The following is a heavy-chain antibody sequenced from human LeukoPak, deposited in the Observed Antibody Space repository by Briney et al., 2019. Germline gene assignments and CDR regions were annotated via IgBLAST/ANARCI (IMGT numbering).Heavy chain of an antibody. V-gene: IGHV4-4*02. D-gene: IGHD2-15*01. CDR2: IYHSGST. CDR1: GGSISSSNW. CDR3: ARAPRGYCSGGSCHNWFDP. Sequence: SETLSLTCAVSGGSISSSNWWSWVRQPPGKGLEWIGEIYHSGSTNYNPSLKSRVTISVDTSKNQFSLKLSSVTAADTAVYYCARAPRGYCSGGSCHNWFDPWGQGTLVTVSS. J-gene: IGHJ5*02.